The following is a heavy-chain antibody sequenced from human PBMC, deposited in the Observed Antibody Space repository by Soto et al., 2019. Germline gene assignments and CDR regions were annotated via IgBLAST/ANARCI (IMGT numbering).Heavy chain of an antibody. CDR1: GFTFSNYA. CDR3: AKVGGYEYYYGMDV. J-gene: IGHJ6*02. Sequence: EVQLLESGGGLVQPGGSLRLSCAASGFTFSNYAMSWVRQAPGKGLEWVSGIRGSGGSTYYADSVKGRFTITRDNSKSTLYLQMNSLRAEDTAVYYCAKVGGYEYYYGMDVWGQGTTVTVS. V-gene: IGHV3-23*01. D-gene: IGHD5-12*01. CDR2: IRGSGGST.